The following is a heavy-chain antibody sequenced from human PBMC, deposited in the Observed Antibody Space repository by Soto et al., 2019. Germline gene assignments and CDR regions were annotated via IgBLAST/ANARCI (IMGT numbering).Heavy chain of an antibody. J-gene: IGHJ4*02. Sequence: PSPTLSLTCAISGDSVSSNSAAWNWIRQSPSRGLEWLGRTYYRSKWYNDYAVSVKSRITINPDTSKNQFSLQLNSVTPEDTAFFYCERVYPYGDYVFGFDYWGQGTLVTVSS. V-gene: IGHV6-1*01. CDR3: ERVYPYGDYVFGFDY. CDR1: GDSVSSNSAA. CDR2: TYYRSKWYN. D-gene: IGHD4-17*01.